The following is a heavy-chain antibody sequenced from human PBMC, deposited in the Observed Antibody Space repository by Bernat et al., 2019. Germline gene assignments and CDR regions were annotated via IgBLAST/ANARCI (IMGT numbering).Heavy chain of an antibody. V-gene: IGHV4-39*01. Sequence: QLQLQESGPGLVTPSETLSLTCSVSGGSIIISNYYWGWIRQPPGKGLEWIGSIYYSGSAYYNPSLKSRVTISVDTSKNQFSLKLTSVTAADTAVYYCARGLLGLRFLEWLSLGFGSYYGMDVWGQGTTVTVSS. CDR2: IYYSGSA. CDR1: GGSIIISNYY. J-gene: IGHJ6*02. CDR3: ARGLLGLRFLEWLSLGFGSYYGMDV. D-gene: IGHD3-3*01.